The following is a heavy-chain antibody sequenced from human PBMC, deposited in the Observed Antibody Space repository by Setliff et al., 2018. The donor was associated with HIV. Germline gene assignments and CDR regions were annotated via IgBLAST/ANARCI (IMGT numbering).Heavy chain of an antibody. CDR1: GGSINRGGDY. J-gene: IGHJ5*02. CDR3: ARQGAITMIVVVILNWFDP. CDR2: IYYSGST. V-gene: IGHV4-39*01. Sequence: SETLSLTCNVSGGSINRGGDYWGWLRQSPGKGLEWIGSIYYSGSTYYNPSLKSRVTISVDTSKNQFSLKLSSVTAADTAVYYCARQGAITMIVVVILNWFDPWGQGTLVTVSS. D-gene: IGHD3-22*01.